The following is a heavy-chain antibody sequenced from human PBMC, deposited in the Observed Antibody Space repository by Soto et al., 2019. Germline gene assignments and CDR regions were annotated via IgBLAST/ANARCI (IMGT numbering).Heavy chain of an antibody. CDR1: GFSLSTSGMC. CDR3: ARIQSIWFGESLNHYYYYGMDV. J-gene: IGHJ6*02. D-gene: IGHD3-10*01. CDR2: IDWDDDK. Sequence: SGPTLVNPTQTLTLTCTFSGFSLSTSGMCVSWIRQPPGKALEWLALIDWDDDKYYSTSLKTRLTISKDTSKNQVVLTMTNMDPVDTATYYCARIQSIWFGESLNHYYYYGMDVWGQGTTVTVSS. V-gene: IGHV2-70*01.